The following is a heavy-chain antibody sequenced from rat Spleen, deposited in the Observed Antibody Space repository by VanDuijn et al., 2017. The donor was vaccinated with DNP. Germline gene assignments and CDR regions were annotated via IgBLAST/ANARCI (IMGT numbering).Heavy chain of an antibody. J-gene: IGHJ2*01. CDR1: GFTFSKYW. Sequence: EVQLAETGGGLVQPGRSLKLSCVASGFTFSKYWMYWIRQAPGKGLEWVASIKTDGGTTYYPDSVKGRFTISRDNAENTVYLQMNSLRSEDTATYYCAKLANWEDYFDYWGQGVMVTVST. CDR2: IKTDGGTT. CDR3: AKLANWEDYFDY. V-gene: IGHV5-58*01. D-gene: IGHD5-1*01.